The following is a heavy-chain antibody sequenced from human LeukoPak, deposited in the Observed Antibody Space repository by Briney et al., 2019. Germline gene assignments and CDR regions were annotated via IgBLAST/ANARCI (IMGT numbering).Heavy chain of an antibody. Sequence: PSETLSLTCTVSGGSISSYYWSWIRQPPGKGLEWIGYIYYSGSTNYNPSFKSRVTISVDTSKNQFSLKLSSVTAADTAVYYCARSAPGAYDILTGYYPNYFDYWGQGTLVTVSS. CDR3: ARSAPGAYDILTGYYPNYFDY. V-gene: IGHV4-59*01. D-gene: IGHD3-9*01. CDR1: GGSISSYY. J-gene: IGHJ4*02. CDR2: IYYSGST.